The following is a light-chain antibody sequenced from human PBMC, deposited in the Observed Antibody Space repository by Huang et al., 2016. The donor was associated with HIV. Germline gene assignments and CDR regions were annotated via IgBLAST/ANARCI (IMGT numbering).Light chain of an antibody. CDR3: HQYGDSRGT. V-gene: IGKV3-20*01. Sequence: EIVLTQSPGTLSLSPGERATLSCRARQSVNNNFLAWYQQKPGQAPRLLIYGASSRATGVPDRCSGSGSGTDFTLTISRLEPEDFAVYYCHQYGDSRGTFGQGTKVEIK. CDR1: QSVNNNF. CDR2: GAS. J-gene: IGKJ1*01.